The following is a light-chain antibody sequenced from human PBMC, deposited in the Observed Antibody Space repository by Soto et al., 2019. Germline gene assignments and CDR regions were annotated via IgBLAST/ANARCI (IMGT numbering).Light chain of an antibody. J-gene: IGLJ2*01. CDR3: ASYGGNNNLL. Sequence: QSALTQPPSASGSPGQSVTFSCTGTSSDVGGYNYVSWYQQHPGKAPKLMMFEVSKRPSGVPDRFSGSKFGNTASLTVSGRQAEDEADYYCASYGGNNNLLFGGGTKLTVL. CDR2: EVS. CDR1: SSDVGGYNY. V-gene: IGLV2-8*01.